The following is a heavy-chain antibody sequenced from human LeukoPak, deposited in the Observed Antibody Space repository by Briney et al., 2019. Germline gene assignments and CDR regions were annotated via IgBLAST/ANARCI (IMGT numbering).Heavy chain of an antibody. CDR3: ARSLLYCSSTSCYRLFYGMDV. V-gene: IGHV4-31*03. Sequence: SETLSLTCTVSGGSISSSSYYWGWIRQHPGKGLEWIGYIYYSGSTYYNPSLKSRVTISVDTSKNQFSPKLSSVTAADTAVYYCARSLLYCSSTSCYRLFYGMDVWGQGTTVTVSS. CDR2: IYYSGST. D-gene: IGHD2-2*01. J-gene: IGHJ6*02. CDR1: GGSISSSSYY.